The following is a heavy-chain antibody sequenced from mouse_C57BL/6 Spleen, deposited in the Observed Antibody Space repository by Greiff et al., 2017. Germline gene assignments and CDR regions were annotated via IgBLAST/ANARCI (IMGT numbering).Heavy chain of an antibody. CDR1: GYTFTSYW. D-gene: IGHD1-1*01. CDR3: ARRKDGSSYGY. CDR2: IYPSDSET. J-gene: IGHJ2*01. Sequence: QVQLQQPGAELVRPGSSVKLSCKASGYTFTSYWMDWVKQRPGQGLEWIGNIYPSDSETHYNQKFKDKATLTVDKSSSTAYMQLSSLTSEDSAVYCCARRKDGSSYGYWGQGTTLTVSS. V-gene: IGHV1-61*01.